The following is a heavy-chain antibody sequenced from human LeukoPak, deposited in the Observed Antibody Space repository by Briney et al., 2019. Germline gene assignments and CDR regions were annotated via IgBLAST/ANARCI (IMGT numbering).Heavy chain of an antibody. CDR1: GGSFSGYY. J-gene: IGHJ4*02. V-gene: IGHV4-34*01. Sequence: SETLSLTCAVYGGSFSGYYWTWIRQPPGKGLEWIGEINHSGSTNYNPSLKSRVTISVDTSKNQFSLKLSSVTAADTAVYYCARRAACPPKYSSGCYGVWGQGTLVTVSS. CDR3: ARRAACPPKYSSGCYGV. D-gene: IGHD6-19*01. CDR2: INHSGST.